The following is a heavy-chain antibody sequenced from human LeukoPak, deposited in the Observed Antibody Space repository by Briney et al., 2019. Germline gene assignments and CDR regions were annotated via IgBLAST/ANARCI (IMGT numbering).Heavy chain of an antibody. CDR2: IYTSGST. Sequence: SETLSLTCTVSGGSISSYYWCWIRQPAGKGLEWIGRIYTSGSTNYNPSLKSRVTMSVDTSKNQFSLKLSSVTAADTAVYYCARDHNYDILTGYLPEWYFDLWGRGTLVTVSS. V-gene: IGHV4-4*07. D-gene: IGHD3-9*01. CDR1: GGSISSYY. J-gene: IGHJ2*01. CDR3: ARDHNYDILTGYLPEWYFDL.